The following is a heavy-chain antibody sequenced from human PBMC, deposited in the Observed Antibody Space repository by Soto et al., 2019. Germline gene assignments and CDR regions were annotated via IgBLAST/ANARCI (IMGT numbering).Heavy chain of an antibody. CDR2: ISHTGTT. Sequence: PSETLSLTCAVSGDSISGSQWWSWVRLPPGKGLEWIGEISHTGTTNYNPSLKSRVTMSVDKPKNQFSLNLSSVTAADTAVYYCVSRRDGYNLVTDYWGQGTLVTVSS. D-gene: IGHD5-12*01. J-gene: IGHJ4*02. V-gene: IGHV4-4*02. CDR3: VSRRDGYNLVTDY. CDR1: GDSISGSQW.